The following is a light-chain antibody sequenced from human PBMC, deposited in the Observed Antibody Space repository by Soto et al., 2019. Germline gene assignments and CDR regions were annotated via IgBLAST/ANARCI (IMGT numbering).Light chain of an antibody. J-gene: IGKJ3*01. CDR3: QQYGSSHGFT. CDR2: AAS. Sequence: DIQMTQSPSSLSASVGDRVTITCRASQSISSYLNWYQQKPGKAPKLLIYAASSLQSGVPSRFSGSGSGTDFTLTISRLEPEDFAVYYCQQYGSSHGFTFGPGTKVDIK. CDR1: QSISSY. V-gene: IGKV1-39*01.